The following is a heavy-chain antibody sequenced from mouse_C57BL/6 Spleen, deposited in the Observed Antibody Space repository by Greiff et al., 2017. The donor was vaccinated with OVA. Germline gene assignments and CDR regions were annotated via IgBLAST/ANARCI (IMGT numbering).Heavy chain of an antibody. CDR1: GYTFTSYW. D-gene: IGHD1-1*01. CDR3: ARERATVYFDY. CDR2: IDPSDSET. V-gene: IGHV1-52*01. Sequence: VQLQQPGAELVRPGSSVKLSCKASGYTFTSYWMHWVKQRPIQGLEWIGNIDPSDSETHYNQKFKDKATLTVDKSSSTAYMQLSSLTSEDSAVYYCARERATVYFDYWGQGTTLTVSS. J-gene: IGHJ2*01.